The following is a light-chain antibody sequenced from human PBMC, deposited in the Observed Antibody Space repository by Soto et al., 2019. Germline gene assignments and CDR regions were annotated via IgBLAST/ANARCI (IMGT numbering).Light chain of an antibody. J-gene: IGLJ1*01. Sequence: QSALTQPASVSGSPGQSITISCTGTSSDVGDYNYVSWYQQHPGKAPQVMIYDVSNRPSGVSNRFSGSKSGNTASLTISGLQAEDEADYYCSSYTSSSTLVFGTGTKLTVL. CDR2: DVS. CDR3: SSYTSSSTLV. CDR1: SSDVGDYNY. V-gene: IGLV2-14*01.